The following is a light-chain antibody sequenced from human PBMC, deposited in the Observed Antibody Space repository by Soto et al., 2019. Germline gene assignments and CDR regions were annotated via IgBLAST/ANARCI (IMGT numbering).Light chain of an antibody. CDR3: QQYHSYWP. CDR1: QNIRSR. J-gene: IGKJ1*01. CDR2: DAS. V-gene: IGKV1-5*01. Sequence: DFQMTQSPSTLSASVGDRVTITCRASQNIRSRLAWFQQKPGKAPKLLIYDASSLESGVPQRFSGSGSGTEFTLTISSLQTYDFSTYYCQQYHSYWPFGQGTKVDIK.